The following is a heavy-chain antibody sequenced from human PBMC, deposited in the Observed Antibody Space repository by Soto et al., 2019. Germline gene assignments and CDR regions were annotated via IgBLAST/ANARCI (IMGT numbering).Heavy chain of an antibody. CDR1: GYTLTELS. CDR3: ARRYGDYGFAFDI. CDR2: FDPEDGET. J-gene: IGHJ3*02. V-gene: IGHV1-24*01. Sequence: ASVKVSCKVSGYTLTELSMHWVRQAPGKGLEWMGGFDPEDGETIYAQKFQGRDTMTEDTSTNTAYKELSSLRSDDTAVYYCARRYGDYGFAFDIWGQGTMVTVSS. D-gene: IGHD4-17*01.